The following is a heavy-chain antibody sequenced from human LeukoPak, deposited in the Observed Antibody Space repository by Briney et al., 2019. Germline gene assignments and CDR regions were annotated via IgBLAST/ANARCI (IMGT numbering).Heavy chain of an antibody. CDR1: GFTFSSYS. CDR3: ARGRYGGELLLSDY. Sequence: PGGSLRLSCAASGFTFSSYSMNWVRQAPGRGLEWVSSISSSSSYIYYADSVKGRFTISRDNAKNSLYLQMNSLRAEDTAVYYCARGRYGGELLLSDYWGQGTLVTVSS. D-gene: IGHD1-26*01. CDR2: ISSSSSYI. J-gene: IGHJ4*02. V-gene: IGHV3-21*01.